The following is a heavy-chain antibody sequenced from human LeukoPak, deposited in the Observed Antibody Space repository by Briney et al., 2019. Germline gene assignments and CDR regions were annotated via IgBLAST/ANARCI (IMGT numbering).Heavy chain of an antibody. V-gene: IGHV3-30*18. CDR3: AKGGGSYSSSWFDY. J-gene: IGHJ4*02. CDR1: GFTFSSYG. CDR2: ISYDGSNK. Sequence: PGGSLRLSCAASGFTFSSYGMHWVRQAPGKGLEWVAVISYDGSNKYYADSVKGRFTISRDNSKNTLYLQMNSLRAGDTAVYYCAKGGGSYSSSWFDYWGQGTLVTVSS. D-gene: IGHD6-13*01.